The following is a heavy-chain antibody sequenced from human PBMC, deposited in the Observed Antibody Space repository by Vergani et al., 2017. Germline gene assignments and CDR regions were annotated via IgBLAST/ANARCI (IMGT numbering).Heavy chain of an antibody. CDR3: AKLTYSSSWYSGDAFDI. J-gene: IGHJ3*02. D-gene: IGHD6-13*01. V-gene: IGHV4-34*11. CDR1: GGSFSGYY. Sequence: QVQLQQWGAGLLKPSETLSLTCAVYGGSFSGYYWSWIRQPPGKGLEWIGYIYYSGSTNYNPSLKSRVTISVDTSKNQFSLKLSSVTAADTAVYYGAKLTYSSSWYSGDAFDIWGQGTMVTVSS. CDR2: IYYSGST.